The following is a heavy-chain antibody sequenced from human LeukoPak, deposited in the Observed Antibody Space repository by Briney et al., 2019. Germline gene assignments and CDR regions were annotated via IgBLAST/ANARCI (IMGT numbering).Heavy chain of an antibody. Sequence: GGSLRLSCAASGFTFNNAWMSWVRQAPGKGLEWVSRIKSKADGGTTDYAEPVKGRFSISRDDPKSTLYLQMSSLKTEDAAVYYCTTAPYIWGTYGNNYWGQGTLVTVSS. CDR2: IKSKADGGTT. J-gene: IGHJ4*02. V-gene: IGHV3-15*01. CDR1: GFTFNNAW. CDR3: TTAPYIWGTYGNNY. D-gene: IGHD3-16*02.